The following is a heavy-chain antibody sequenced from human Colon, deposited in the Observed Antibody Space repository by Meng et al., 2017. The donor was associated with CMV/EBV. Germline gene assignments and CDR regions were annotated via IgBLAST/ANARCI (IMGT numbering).Heavy chain of an antibody. J-gene: IGHJ5*02. CDR1: GFTFSNCA. V-gene: IGHV3-23*01. D-gene: IGHD3-9*01. CDR2: ITTSGGGR. Sequence: ETLSLTCAASGFTFSNCAMTWVRQAPGKRLEWVSAITTSGGGRYYAASVKGRFTTSRDNSQTTLYLQMNSLGADDTAIYYCTKSTPDHFDYYFGARAQGILVTVSS. CDR3: TKSTPDHFDYYFGA.